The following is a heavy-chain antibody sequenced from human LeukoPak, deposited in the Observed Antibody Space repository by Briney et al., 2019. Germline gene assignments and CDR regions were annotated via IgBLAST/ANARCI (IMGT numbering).Heavy chain of an antibody. J-gene: IGHJ4*02. V-gene: IGHV1-8*01. CDR2: VNPNSGNT. CDR3: ARRSDDYDSSAYYH. Sequence: ASVKVSCKTSGYTFTSYDLNWARQATGQGLEWMGWVNPNSGNTGYAQKFQGRVTMTMDPSISTAYMELSSLRSEDTAVYYCARRSDDYDSSAYYHWGQGTLVTVSS. CDR1: GYTFTSYD. D-gene: IGHD3-22*01.